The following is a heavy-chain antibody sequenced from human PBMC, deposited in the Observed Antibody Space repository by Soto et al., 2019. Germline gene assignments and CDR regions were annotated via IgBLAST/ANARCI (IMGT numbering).Heavy chain of an antibody. V-gene: IGHV3-33*01. CDR1: GFTFSSYG. D-gene: IGHD5-12*01. CDR2: IWYDGSNK. CDR3: AREEIRRDGYEYGAFDI. Sequence: QVQLVESGGGVVQPGRSLRLSCAASGFTFSSYGMHWVRQAPGKGLEWVAIIWYDGSNKYYADSVKGRITISRDNSKNTLYLQMNSLRAEDTAVYYCAREEIRRDGYEYGAFDIWGQGTTVTVSS. J-gene: IGHJ3*02.